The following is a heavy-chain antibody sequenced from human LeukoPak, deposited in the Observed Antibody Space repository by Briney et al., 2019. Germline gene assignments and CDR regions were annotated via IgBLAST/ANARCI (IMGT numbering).Heavy chain of an antibody. CDR1: GFTFSSYG. J-gene: IGHJ4*02. V-gene: IGHV3-30*02. CDR3: AKDRQDYGAH. D-gene: IGHD4/OR15-4a*01. Sequence: PGGSLRLSCASSGFTFSSYGFHWVRQAPGKGLEWVAFIRYDGIHEFYADSVKGRFTISRDNSMNTLFLQMNSLRAEDAAVYYCAKDRQDYGAHWGQGALVTVSS. CDR2: IRYDGIHE.